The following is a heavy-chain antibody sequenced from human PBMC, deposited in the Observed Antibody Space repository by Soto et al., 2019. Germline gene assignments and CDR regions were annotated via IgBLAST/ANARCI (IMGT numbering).Heavy chain of an antibody. CDR3: ARDLRVNVGYSGYDHYYYYGMDV. D-gene: IGHD5-12*01. Sequence: QVQLVQSGAEVKKPGASVKVSCKASGYTFTSYGISWVRQAPGQGLEWMGWISAYNGNTNYAQKLQGRVTITTDTSTSTAYMELRSLRSDDTAVYYCARDLRVNVGYSGYDHYYYYGMDVWGQGTTVTVSS. J-gene: IGHJ6*02. V-gene: IGHV1-18*01. CDR2: ISAYNGNT. CDR1: GYTFTSYG.